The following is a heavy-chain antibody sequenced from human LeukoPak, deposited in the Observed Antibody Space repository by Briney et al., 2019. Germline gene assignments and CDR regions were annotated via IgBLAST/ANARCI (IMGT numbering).Heavy chain of an antibody. J-gene: IGHJ4*02. CDR2: ISYDGSNK. CDR1: GFTFSSYP. CDR3: AREDYYDSSGYLDY. Sequence: GGSLRLSCAASGFTFSSYPMHWVRQAPGKGLEWVAVISYDGSNKYYADSVKGRFTISRDNSKNTLYLQMNSLRVEDTAVYYCAREDYYDSSGYLDYWGQGTLVTVSS. D-gene: IGHD3-22*01. V-gene: IGHV3-30-3*01.